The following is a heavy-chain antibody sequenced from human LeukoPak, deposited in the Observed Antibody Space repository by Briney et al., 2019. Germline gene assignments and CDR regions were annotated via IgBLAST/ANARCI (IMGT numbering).Heavy chain of an antibody. D-gene: IGHD1-26*01. J-gene: IGHJ4*02. CDR1: GFTFSSYW. Sequence: GGSLRLSCAASGFTFSSYWMSWVRQAPGKGLEWVANIKQDGSEKYYVDSVKGRSTISRDNSKNMLYLQMNNLRAEDTAFYYYARGRPVGASTVEDYWGQGTLVTVSS. CDR3: ARGRPVGASTVEDY. V-gene: IGHV3-7*01. CDR2: IKQDGSEK.